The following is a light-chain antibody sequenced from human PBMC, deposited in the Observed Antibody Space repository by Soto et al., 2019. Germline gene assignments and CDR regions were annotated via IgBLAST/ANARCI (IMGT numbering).Light chain of an antibody. CDR1: QSISSW. Sequence: DIQMTQSPSPLSASVGDRVTITCRASQSISSWLAWYQKKPGKAPKVLIYDASTLDSGVPSRFSGSGSGTEFALTISSLQPDDVATYYCQEYNSYSYTFGQGTKLEIK. J-gene: IGKJ2*01. V-gene: IGKV1-5*01. CDR2: DAS. CDR3: QEYNSYSYT.